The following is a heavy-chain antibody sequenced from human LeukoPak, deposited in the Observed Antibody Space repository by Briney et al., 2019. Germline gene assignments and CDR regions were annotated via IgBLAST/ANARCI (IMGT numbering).Heavy chain of an antibody. Sequence: SETLSLTCTVSGGSISSYYWSWIRQPAGKGLEWIGRIYISGSTNYSPSLKSRVTMSVDTSKNQFSLKLSSVTAADTAVYYCARDRGTWNDDGFDYWGQGTLVTVSS. CDR2: IYISGST. J-gene: IGHJ4*02. CDR3: ARDRGTWNDDGFDY. CDR1: GGSISSYY. V-gene: IGHV4-4*07. D-gene: IGHD1-1*01.